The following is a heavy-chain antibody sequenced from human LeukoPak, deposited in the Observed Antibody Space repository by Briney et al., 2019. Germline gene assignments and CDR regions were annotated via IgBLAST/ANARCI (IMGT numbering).Heavy chain of an antibody. V-gene: IGHV1-2*02. CDR1: GYTSTGYY. CDR2: INPNSGGP. CDR3: ARSGGGSSSWEIDY. Sequence: GASVKVSCKASGYTSTGYYMHWVRQAPGQGLEWMGWINPNSGGPNYAQKFQGRVTMTRDTSISTAYLELSRLRSDDTAVYYCARSGGGSSSWEIDYWGQGTLVTVSS. J-gene: IGHJ4*02. D-gene: IGHD6-13*01.